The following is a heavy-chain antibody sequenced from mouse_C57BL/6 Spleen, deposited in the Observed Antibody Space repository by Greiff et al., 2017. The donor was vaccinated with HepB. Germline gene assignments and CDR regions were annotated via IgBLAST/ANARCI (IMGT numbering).Heavy chain of an antibody. CDR2: ISYSGST. J-gene: IGHJ3*01. V-gene: IGHV3-1*01. CDR1: GYSITSGYD. CDR3: ARDGTGGGFAY. Sequence: EVKLEESGPGMVKPSQSLSLTCTVTGYSITSGYDWHWIRHVPGNKLEWMGYISYSGSTNYNPSLKSRISITHDTSKNHVFLKLNSVTTEETATYYCARDGTGGGFAYWGQGTLVTVSA. D-gene: IGHD4-1*01.